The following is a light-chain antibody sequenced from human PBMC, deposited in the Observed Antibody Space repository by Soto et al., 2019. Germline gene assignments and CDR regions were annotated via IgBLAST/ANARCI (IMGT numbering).Light chain of an antibody. CDR2: GAS. J-gene: IGKJ4*01. V-gene: IGKV3D-15*01. CDR3: QQYDDWLRLT. Sequence: EIVMTQSPATLSVSPGERATLSCRASQSVNIYLAWYQQKPGQAPRLLIFGASSRATGIPARLSGSGSGTEFNLTISSLQSEDFAVYFCQQYDDWLRLTFGGGTKVDI. CDR1: QSVNIY.